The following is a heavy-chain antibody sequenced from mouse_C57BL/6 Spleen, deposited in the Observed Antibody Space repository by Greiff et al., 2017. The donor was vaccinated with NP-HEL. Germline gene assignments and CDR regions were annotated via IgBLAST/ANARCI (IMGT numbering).Heavy chain of an antibody. CDR2: INPNNGGT. J-gene: IGHJ4*01. D-gene: IGHD1-1*01. CDR3: ARDTTVVGNAMDY. V-gene: IGHV1-22*01. Sequence: DVKLQESGPELVKPGASVKMSCKASGYTFTDYNMHWVKQSHGKSLEWIGYINPNNGGTSYNQKFKGKATLTVNKSSSTAYMELRSLTSEDSAVYYCARDTTVVGNAMDYWGQGTSVTVSS. CDR1: GYTFTDYN.